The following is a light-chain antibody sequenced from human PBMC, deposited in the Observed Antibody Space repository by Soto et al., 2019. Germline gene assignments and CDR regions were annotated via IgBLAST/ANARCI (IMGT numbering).Light chain of an antibody. V-gene: IGKV3-15*01. J-gene: IGKJ4*01. CDR3: QQYNNWPLT. CDR1: QGVSSY. CDR2: SAS. Sequence: EIVLTQSPATLCLSPGERATLSCRASQGVSSYLAWYQQKPGQAPRLLIYSASTRATGIPARFSGSGSGTEFTLTISSLQSEDFAVYYCQQYNNWPLTFGGGTTGDIK.